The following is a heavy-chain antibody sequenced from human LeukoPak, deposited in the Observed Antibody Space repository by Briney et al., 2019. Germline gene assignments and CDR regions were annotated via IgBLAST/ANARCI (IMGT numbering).Heavy chain of an antibody. V-gene: IGHV3-7*05. Sequence: GGSLRPSCAASRFTLSRYWMSWVRQAPGKGLEWVANIKQDGNEKYYVDSVEGRFTISRDNAKNSLYLQMNSLRVEDTAVYYCARDYQGHFEYWGQGTLDTVSS. D-gene: IGHD2-2*01. CDR2: IKQDGNEK. CDR1: RFTLSRYW. CDR3: ARDYQGHFEY. J-gene: IGHJ4*02.